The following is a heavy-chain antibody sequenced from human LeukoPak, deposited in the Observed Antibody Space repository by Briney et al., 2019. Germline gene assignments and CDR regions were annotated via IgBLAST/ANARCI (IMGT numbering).Heavy chain of an antibody. CDR2: ISSSSSYK. J-gene: IGHJ4*02. CDR3: ARAYFDWSYYFDY. D-gene: IGHD3-9*01. V-gene: IGHV3-21*01. CDR1: GFTFSSYS. Sequence: GGSLRLSCAASGFTFSSYSMNWVRQAPGKGLEWVSSISSSSSYKYYSDSVKGRFTISRDNSKNTLYLQMGSLRAEDMAVYYCARAYFDWSYYFDYWGQGTLVTVSS.